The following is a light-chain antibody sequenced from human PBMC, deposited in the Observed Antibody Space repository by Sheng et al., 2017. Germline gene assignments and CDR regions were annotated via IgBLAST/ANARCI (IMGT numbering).Light chain of an antibody. Sequence: DIQMTQSPSSLSASVGDRVTITCRASQNITIYLNWYQQKSGKAPNVLIYAASTLQSGVPSRFSGSGSGTDFTLTISSLQPEDFATYHCQQSYSSPWTFGQGTKVDIK. CDR3: QQSYSSPWT. CDR1: QNITIY. V-gene: IGKV1-39*01. CDR2: AAS. J-gene: IGKJ1*01.